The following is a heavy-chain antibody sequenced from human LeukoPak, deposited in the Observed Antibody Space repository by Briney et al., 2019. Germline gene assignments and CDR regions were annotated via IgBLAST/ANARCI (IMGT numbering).Heavy chain of an antibody. CDR1: GFTFSSYS. CDR3: ARVRGCSSTSCSFSDY. D-gene: IGHD2-2*01. J-gene: IGHJ4*02. CDR2: ISSSSSYI. V-gene: IGHV3-21*01. Sequence: TGGSLRLSCAASGFTFSSYSMNWVRQAPGKGLEWVSSISSSSSYIYYADSVKGRFTISRDNAKNSLYLQMNSLRAEDTAVYYCARVRGCSSTSCSFSDYWGQGTPVTVSS.